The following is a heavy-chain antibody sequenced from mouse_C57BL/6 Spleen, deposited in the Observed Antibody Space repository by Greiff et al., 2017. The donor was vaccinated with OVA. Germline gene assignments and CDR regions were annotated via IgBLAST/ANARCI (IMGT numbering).Heavy chain of an antibody. Sequence: QVQLQQSGAELVKPGASVKLSCKASGYTFTSYWMHWVKQRPGQGLEWIGMIHPNSGSTNYNEKFKSKATLTVDKSSSTAYMQLSSLTSEDSAVYYCAKPTVVAPYYAMDYWGQGTSVTVSS. J-gene: IGHJ4*01. D-gene: IGHD1-1*01. CDR3: AKPTVVAPYYAMDY. V-gene: IGHV1-64*01. CDR1: GYTFTSYW. CDR2: IHPNSGST.